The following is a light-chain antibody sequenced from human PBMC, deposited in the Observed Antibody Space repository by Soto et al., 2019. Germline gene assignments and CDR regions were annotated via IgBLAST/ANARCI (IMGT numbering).Light chain of an antibody. J-gene: IGKJ2*01. CDR1: QSVSSY. CDR3: QQRSNWRT. Sequence: ELVLTQSPATMSLSPGERATLSCRASQSVSSYLAWYQQKPGQAPRLLIYDASNRATGIPARFSGSGSGTDFTLTSSGLEPEDFAVYYCQQRSNWRTFGQGTKLELK. V-gene: IGKV3-11*01. CDR2: DAS.